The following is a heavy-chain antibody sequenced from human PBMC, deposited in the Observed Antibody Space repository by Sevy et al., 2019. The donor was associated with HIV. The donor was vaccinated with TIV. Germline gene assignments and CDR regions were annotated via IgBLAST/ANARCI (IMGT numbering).Heavy chain of an antibody. CDR3: ASLTRKDVVVPAAIVH. J-gene: IGHJ4*02. V-gene: IGHV4-61*05. CDR1: GGSISRNSYD. D-gene: IGHD2-2*01. CDR2: IYYSGST. Sequence: SETLSLTCSVSGGSISRNSYDWGWIRQPPGKGLEWIGYIYYSGSTNYNPSLKSRVTISVDTSKNQFSLKLSSVTAADTAVYYCASLTRKDVVVPAAIVHWGQGTLVTVSS.